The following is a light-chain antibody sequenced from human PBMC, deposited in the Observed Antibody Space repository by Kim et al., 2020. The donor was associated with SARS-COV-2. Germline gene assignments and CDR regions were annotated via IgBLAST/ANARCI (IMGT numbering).Light chain of an antibody. V-gene: IGKV1-27*01. CDR2: AAS. CDR1: QGIANY. J-gene: IGKJ1*01. CDR3: QKYNSAPLT. Sequence: ASVGDRVSITCRASQGIANYLAWYQQKPGKVPKLLIYAASALQSEVPSRFSGSGSGTDFTLTISSLQPEDVATYYCQKYNSAPLTFGQGTKVDIK.